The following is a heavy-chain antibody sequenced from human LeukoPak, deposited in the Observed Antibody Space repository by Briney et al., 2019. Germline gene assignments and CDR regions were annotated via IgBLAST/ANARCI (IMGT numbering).Heavy chain of an antibody. D-gene: IGHD4-23*01. V-gene: IGHV3-30*04. CDR2: ILYDGSNK. CDR3: VRDSYGGYFDL. CDR1: GFTFSKHT. J-gene: IGHJ2*01. Sequence: GGSLRLSCAASGFTFSKHTMHWVRQALGKGLGWVAVILYDGSNKYYADSVKGRFTISRDNSKNTMSLQMNSLRADDTTVYYCVRDSYGGYFDLWGRGTLVTVSS.